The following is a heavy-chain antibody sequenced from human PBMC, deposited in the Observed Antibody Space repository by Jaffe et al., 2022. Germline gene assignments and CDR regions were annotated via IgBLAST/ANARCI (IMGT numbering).Heavy chain of an antibody. CDR2: INWNGGST. Sequence: EVQLVESGGGVVRPGGSLRLSCAASGFTFDDYGMSWVRQAPGKGLEWVSGINWNGGSTGYADSVKGRFTISRDNAKNSLYLQMNSLRAEDTALYHCVRGRVTTSRYYYYMDVWGKGTTVTVSS. CDR3: VRGRVTTSRYYYYMDV. V-gene: IGHV3-20*01. J-gene: IGHJ6*03. CDR1: GFTFDDYG. D-gene: IGHD4-17*01.